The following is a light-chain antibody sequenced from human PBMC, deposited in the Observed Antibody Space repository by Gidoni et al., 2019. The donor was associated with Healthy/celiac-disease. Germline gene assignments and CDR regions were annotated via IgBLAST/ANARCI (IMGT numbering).Light chain of an antibody. J-gene: IGKJ1*01. CDR3: QQYRT. V-gene: IGKV3-15*01. Sequence: EIVMTQSPATLSVSPGERATLSCRASQSVSSNLAWYQHKPGQSPMLLIYGASTRATGIPARFSCSGSVTEFILTISSLQSEEFAVYYCQQYRTFGPGTQVEIK. CDR2: GAS. CDR1: QSVSSN.